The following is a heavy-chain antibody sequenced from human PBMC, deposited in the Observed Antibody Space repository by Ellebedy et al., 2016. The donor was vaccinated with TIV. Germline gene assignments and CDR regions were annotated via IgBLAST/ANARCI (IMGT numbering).Heavy chain of an antibody. D-gene: IGHD4/OR15-4a*01. CDR3: ARQPNTLDV. CDR1: GYSFTNYW. CDR2: VYPGDSDT. J-gene: IGHJ6*02. Sequence: GESLKISXKGSGYSFTNYWIGWVRQLPGKGLEWMGMVYPGDSDTRYSPSFQGQVTMSADKSINTAYLQWSSLRASDTATYYCARQPNTLDVWGQGTTVTVSS. V-gene: IGHV5-51*01.